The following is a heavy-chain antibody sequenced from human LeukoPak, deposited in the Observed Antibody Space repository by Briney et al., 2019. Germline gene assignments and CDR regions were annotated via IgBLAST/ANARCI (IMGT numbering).Heavy chain of an antibody. CDR2: IYPGDSDT. CDR3: ARSGYDYDYYYYYMDV. D-gene: IGHD5-12*01. V-gene: IGHV5-51*01. Sequence: KPGGSLKISCKGSGYSFTSYWIGWVRQMPGKGLEWMGIIYPGDSDTRYSPSFQGQVTISADKSISTAYLQWSSLKASDTAMYYCARSGYDYDYYYYYMDVWGKGTTVTVSS. J-gene: IGHJ6*03. CDR1: GYSFTSYW.